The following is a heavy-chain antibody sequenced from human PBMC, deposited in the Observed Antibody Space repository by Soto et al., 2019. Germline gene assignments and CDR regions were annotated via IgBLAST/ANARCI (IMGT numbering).Heavy chain of an antibody. D-gene: IGHD5-18*01. CDR2: IRAYNGYT. V-gene: IGHV1-18*04. Sequence: ASVKGSCKASGSTFTSYRISWVRQANGQGLEWMGWIRAYNGYTNYAQKFQGRVTVTTEASTSTAYMELSRLRSDDTAVYYCARDSGGGEQLPNLYYYYGMDVWGQGTTVTVSS. CDR3: ARDSGGGEQLPNLYYYYGMDV. CDR1: GSTFTSYR. J-gene: IGHJ6*02.